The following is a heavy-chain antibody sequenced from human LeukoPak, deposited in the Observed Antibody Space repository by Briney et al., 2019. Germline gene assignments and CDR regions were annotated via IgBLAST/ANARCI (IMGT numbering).Heavy chain of an antibody. CDR2: ISGSGGST. D-gene: IGHD1-7*01. Sequence: GGSLRLSCAASGFTFSSYSMNWVRQAPGKGLEWVSAISGSGGSTYYADSVKGRFTISRDNSKNTLYLQMNSLRAEDTAVYYCAKGPTGTIYYFDYWGQGTLVTVSS. V-gene: IGHV3-23*01. CDR3: AKGPTGTIYYFDY. CDR1: GFTFSSYS. J-gene: IGHJ4*02.